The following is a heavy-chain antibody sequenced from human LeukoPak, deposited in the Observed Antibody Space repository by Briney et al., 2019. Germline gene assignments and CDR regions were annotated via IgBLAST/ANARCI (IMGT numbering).Heavy chain of an antibody. CDR2: IYWDDDK. CDR1: GFSLSTSGLG. CDR3: AHNTHYYGSGSYSH. V-gene: IGHV2-5*02. Sequence: SGPTLVKPTQTLTLTCTFSGFSLSTSGLGVGWIRQPPGKALEWLALIYWDDDKRYSPSLKSRHTITKDTSKNQVVLTMTNMDPVDTATYYCAHNTHYYGSGSYSHWGQGTLVTVSS. D-gene: IGHD3-10*01. J-gene: IGHJ4*02.